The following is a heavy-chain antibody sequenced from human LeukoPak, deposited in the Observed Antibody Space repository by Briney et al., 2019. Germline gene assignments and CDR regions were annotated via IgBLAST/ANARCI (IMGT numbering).Heavy chain of an antibody. J-gene: IGHJ3*02. CDR3: ATTQWLVDAFDI. V-gene: IGHV3-23*01. CDR1: GFTFSSYA. CDR2: ISGSGGST. Sequence: PGGSLRLSWAASGFTFSSYAMSWVRQAPGKGLEWVSAISGSGGSTYYADSVKGRFTISRDNSKNTLYLQMNSLRAEDTAVYYCATTQWLVDAFDIWGQGTMVTVSS. D-gene: IGHD6-19*01.